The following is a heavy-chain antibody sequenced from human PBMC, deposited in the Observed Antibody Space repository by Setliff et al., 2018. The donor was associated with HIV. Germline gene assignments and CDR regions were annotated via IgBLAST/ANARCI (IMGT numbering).Heavy chain of an antibody. CDR1: GYSFISHD. Sequence: ASVKVSCKASGYSFISHDINWVRQAPGQGLEWMGRISIYNGNVNTAPKFQGRVTMTTDTSTNTAYLELRSLRSDETAVYYCARDDDVIMVVVGGDYWGQGTLVTVSS. V-gene: IGHV1-18*01. J-gene: IGHJ4*02. D-gene: IGHD3-22*01. CDR2: ISIYNGNV. CDR3: ARDDDVIMVVVGGDY.